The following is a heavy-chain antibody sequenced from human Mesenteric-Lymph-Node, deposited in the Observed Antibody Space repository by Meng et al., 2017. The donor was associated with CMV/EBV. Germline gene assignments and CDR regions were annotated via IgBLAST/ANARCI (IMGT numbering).Heavy chain of an antibody. D-gene: IGHD3-10*01. Sequence: GGSLRLSCVASGFTFSTYAMSWVRQAPGKGLEWVSLIYSGGTSTNYADSVKGRFTISRDNSKNTLYLQMNSLRADDTAVYYCAKEMVPAAPTGCFDPWGQGTLVTVSS. CDR2: IYSGGTST. V-gene: IGHV3-23*03. J-gene: IGHJ5*02. CDR3: AKEMVPAAPTGCFDP. CDR1: GFTFSTYA.